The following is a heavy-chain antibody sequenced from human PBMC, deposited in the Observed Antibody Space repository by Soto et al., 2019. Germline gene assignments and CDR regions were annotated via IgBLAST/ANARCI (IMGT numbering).Heavy chain of an antibody. CDR2: ISGSGGST. CDR3: AKPVGGVVTAIPEYFQH. J-gene: IGHJ1*01. Sequence: GGSLRLSCAASGSTFSSYAMSWVRQAPGKGLEWVSAISGSGGSTYYADSVKGRFTISRDNSKNTLYLQMNSLRAEDTAVYYCAKPVGGVVTAIPEYFQHWGQGTLVTVSS. V-gene: IGHV3-23*01. D-gene: IGHD2-21*02. CDR1: GSTFSSYA.